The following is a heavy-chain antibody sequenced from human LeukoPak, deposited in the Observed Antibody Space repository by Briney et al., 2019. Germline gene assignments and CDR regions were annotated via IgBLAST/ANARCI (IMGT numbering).Heavy chain of an antibody. CDR1: GYTFTSYG. D-gene: IGHD2-8*01. CDR3: ARVGTNYYYYMDV. V-gene: IGHV1-18*01. J-gene: IGHJ6*03. CDR2: ISAYNGNT. Sequence: GASVKGSCKACGYTFTSYGISWVRQARGQGLEWMGWISAYNGNTNYAQKLQGRVTMTTDTSTSTAYMELRSLRSDDTAVYYCARVGTNYYYYMDVWGKGTTVTVSS.